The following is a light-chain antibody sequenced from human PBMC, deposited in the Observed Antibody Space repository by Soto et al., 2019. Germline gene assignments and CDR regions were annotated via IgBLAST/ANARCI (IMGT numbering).Light chain of an antibody. CDR2: DVN. V-gene: IGLV2-14*03. CDR1: SSDIGGYNY. J-gene: IGLJ1*01. CDR3: TSYTSDNTYV. Sequence: QSALTQPASVSGSPGQSITIFCSGTSSDIGGYNYVSWYQQHPGKAPRLMIYDVNNRPSGVSNRFSGSKSGNTATLTISGLQAEDEADYYCTSYTSDNTYVFAAGTKLTVL.